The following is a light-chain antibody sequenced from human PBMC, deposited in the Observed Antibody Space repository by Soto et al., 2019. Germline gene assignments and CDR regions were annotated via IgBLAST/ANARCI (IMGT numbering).Light chain of an antibody. J-gene: IGLJ2*01. CDR1: SSDVGSYNL. V-gene: IGLV2-23*02. CDR2: EVS. CDR3: CSFAGSSIFVL. Sequence: QSALTQPASVSGSPGQSITISCTGTSSDVGSYNLVSWYQQHPGKAPKLMIYEVSKRPSGVSNRFSGSKSGNTASLTISGFQAEDEAVYHCCSFAGSSIFVLFGGGTKATVL.